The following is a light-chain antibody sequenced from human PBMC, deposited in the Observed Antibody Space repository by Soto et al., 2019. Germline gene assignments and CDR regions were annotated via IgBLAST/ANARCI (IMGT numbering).Light chain of an antibody. CDR3: QQRTNWPTT. CDR1: QSVSSS. V-gene: IGKV3-11*01. CDR2: DAS. Sequence: EVVLTQSPATLSLSPGERATLSCRASQSVSSSLAWYQQKPDQAPRLLIYDASNRATGIPARFSGSGSGTDFTLTISSLEPEDFAFYYCQQRTNWPTTFGQGTRLQIK. J-gene: IGKJ5*01.